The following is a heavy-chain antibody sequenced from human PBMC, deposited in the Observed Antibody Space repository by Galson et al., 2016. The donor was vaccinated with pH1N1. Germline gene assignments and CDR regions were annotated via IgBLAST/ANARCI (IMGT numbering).Heavy chain of an antibody. CDR2: IYTTGST. V-gene: IGHV4-4*07. CDR3: ARERGAGTHQGFDY. Sequence: SDTLSLTCTVSGGSISSYYWNWIRQPAGKGLEWIGRIYTTGSTNYNPSLKSRVTISVDKSTNQFSLQLTSVTAADTAVYYCARERGAGTHQGFDYWGQGTLVTVSS. J-gene: IGHJ4*02. D-gene: IGHD4/OR15-4a*01. CDR1: GGSISSYY.